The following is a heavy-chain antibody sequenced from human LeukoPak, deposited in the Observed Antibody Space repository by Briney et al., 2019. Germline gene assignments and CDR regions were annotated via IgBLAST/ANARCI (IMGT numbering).Heavy chain of an antibody. CDR1: GGSLSYYY. D-gene: IGHD1-26*01. Sequence: SETLSLTCTVSGGSLSYYYWSWIRQPPGKGLEWIGYIYYTGLTKYNPSLESRLAISVETSKNQFSLKLSSVTAADTAVYYCARDQLVGASSWFDPWGQGTLVTVSS. J-gene: IGHJ5*02. CDR3: ARDQLVGASSWFDP. V-gene: IGHV4-59*12. CDR2: IYYTGLT.